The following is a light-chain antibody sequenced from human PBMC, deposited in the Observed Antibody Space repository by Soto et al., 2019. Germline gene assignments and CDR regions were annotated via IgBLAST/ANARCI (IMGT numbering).Light chain of an antibody. V-gene: IGKV3-20*01. J-gene: IGKJ1*01. CDR3: QHYGSSPPTWT. CDR2: GAS. CDR1: QSVTSSY. Sequence: EIVLTQSPGTLSLSPGERATLSCRASQSVTSSYLAWYQEKPGQAPRLLIYGASSRATGIPDRFSGSGSGTDFTLNISSLEPEDFAVYYCQHYGSSPPTWTFGQGTKVEIK.